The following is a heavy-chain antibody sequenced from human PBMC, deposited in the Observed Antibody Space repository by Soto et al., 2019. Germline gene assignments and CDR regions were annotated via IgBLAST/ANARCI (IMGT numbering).Heavy chain of an antibody. Sequence: ASVKVCCKASGGTFSSYAISWVRQAHGQGLEWMGGIIPIFGTANYAQKFQGRVTITADESTSTAYMELSSLRSEDTAVYYCARDPDPTTVTTFGYWGQGTLVTVSS. J-gene: IGHJ4*02. CDR2: IIPIFGTA. CDR1: GGTFSSYA. CDR3: ARDPDPTTVTTFGY. D-gene: IGHD4-17*01. V-gene: IGHV1-69*13.